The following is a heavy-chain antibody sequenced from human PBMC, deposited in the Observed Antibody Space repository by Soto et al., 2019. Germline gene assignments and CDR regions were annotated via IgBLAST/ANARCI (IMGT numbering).Heavy chain of an antibody. V-gene: IGHV3-30*18. D-gene: IGHD3-22*01. CDR1: GVTSGGYG. CDR3: AKERAHYDSSGQNDY. J-gene: IGHJ4*02. Sequence: GPLRVSWAASGVTSGGYGRHRVSKEKGKGLEGGAVISYDGSNKYYADSVKGRFTISRDNSKNTLYLQLKSMRAEDTAVYYCAKERAHYDSSGQNDYWGQGTLVTVSS. CDR2: ISYDGSNK.